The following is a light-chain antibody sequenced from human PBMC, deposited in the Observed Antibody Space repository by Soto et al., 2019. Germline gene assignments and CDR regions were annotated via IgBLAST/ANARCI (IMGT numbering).Light chain of an antibody. CDR2: GVS. Sequence: IHLTQSPSSLSASVGDRVTITCRASQEISGYLAWYQQTPGKAPKLLIYGVSTLQDGVSSRFSGRGSGTDFSLTISSLQPGDCATDYCQHLHWAFGPGT. V-gene: IGKV1-9*01. CDR3: QHLHWA. J-gene: IGKJ1*01. CDR1: QEISGY.